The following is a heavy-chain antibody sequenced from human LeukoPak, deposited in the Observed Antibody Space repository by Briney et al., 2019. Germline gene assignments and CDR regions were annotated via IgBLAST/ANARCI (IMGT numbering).Heavy chain of an antibody. CDR3: AGLSSGTYYSAFGI. D-gene: IGHD1-26*01. V-gene: IGHV3-23*01. Sequence: GGSLRLSCAASGFTFSSYAMNWVRQAPGKGLEWVSVISGSGGSTYSADSVKGRFTISRDNSKNTLSLQMNSLRTDDTAVYYCAGLSSGTYYSAFGIWGQGTMVTVSS. CDR2: ISGSGGST. CDR1: GFTFSSYA. J-gene: IGHJ3*02.